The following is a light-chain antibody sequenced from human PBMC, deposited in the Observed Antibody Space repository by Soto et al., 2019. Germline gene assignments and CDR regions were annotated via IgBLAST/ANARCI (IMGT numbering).Light chain of an antibody. V-gene: IGKV1-12*01. CDR1: QGISSW. Sequence: DILMTQSPSSVSASVGDRVTITCRASQGISSWLAWYQQKPGKAPNLLVFAASSLQSGVPSRFSGSGSGTNLTLTISSLQPEDFATYYCQQADSFPFTFGPGTKVDIK. CDR2: AAS. J-gene: IGKJ3*01. CDR3: QQADSFPFT.